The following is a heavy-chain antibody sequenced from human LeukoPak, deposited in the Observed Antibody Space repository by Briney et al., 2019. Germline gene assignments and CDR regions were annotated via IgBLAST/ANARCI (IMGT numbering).Heavy chain of an antibody. D-gene: IGHD3-10*01. Sequence: QSGGSLRLSCAASGFTFSDAWMNWVRQAPGKGLEWVGRIKSKRDGGTADYAAPVKGRFTISRDDSRNTLYLQMNSLETEDTAVYYCSTDRGVTSWGQGTLATVSS. J-gene: IGHJ5*02. CDR1: GFTFSDAW. CDR2: IKSKRDGGTA. CDR3: STDRGVTS. V-gene: IGHV3-15*01.